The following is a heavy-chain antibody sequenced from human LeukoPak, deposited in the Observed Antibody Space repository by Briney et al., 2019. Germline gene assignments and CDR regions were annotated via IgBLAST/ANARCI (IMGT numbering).Heavy chain of an antibody. CDR1: GGSISSYY. J-gene: IGHJ6*03. V-gene: IGHV4-4*07. CDR3: ARVVVTTIFYYYYYYMDV. CDR2: IYTSGST. Sequence: PSETLSLTCTVSGGSISSYYWSWIRQPAGQGLEWIGRIYTSGSTNYNPSLKSRVTMSVDTSKNQFSLKLSSVTAADTAVYYCARVVVTTIFYYYYYYMDVWGKGTTVTVSS. D-gene: IGHD4/OR15-4a*01.